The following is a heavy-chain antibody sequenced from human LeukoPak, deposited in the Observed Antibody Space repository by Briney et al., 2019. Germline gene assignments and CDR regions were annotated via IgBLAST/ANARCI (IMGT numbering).Heavy chain of an antibody. CDR3: ATEHYYDSSGYYY. CDR1: GYTLTEFS. Sequence: ASVKVSCKVSGYTLTEFSMHWVRQAPGKGLEWMGGFDPEDGKTIYAQKFQGRVTMTEDTSTDTAYMELSSLRFEDTAMYYCATEHYYDSSGYYYWGQGTLVTVSS. V-gene: IGHV1-24*01. J-gene: IGHJ4*02. D-gene: IGHD3-22*01. CDR2: FDPEDGKT.